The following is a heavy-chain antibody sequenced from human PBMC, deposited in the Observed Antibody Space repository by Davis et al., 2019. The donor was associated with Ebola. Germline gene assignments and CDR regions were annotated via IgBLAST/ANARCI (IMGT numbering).Heavy chain of an antibody. CDR1: GSTFRSYA. CDR3: AKSGLSFGVVKYHYGMDV. CDR2: ISYDGSNK. D-gene: IGHD3-3*01. Sequence: GGSLRLSCAASGSTFRSYAMHWVRQAPGKGLEWVAVISYDGSNKYYADSVKGRFTISRDNSKKTLYLQMNSLRAEDTAVYYCAKSGLSFGVVKYHYGMDVWGKGTTVTVSS. V-gene: IGHV3-30*18. J-gene: IGHJ6*04.